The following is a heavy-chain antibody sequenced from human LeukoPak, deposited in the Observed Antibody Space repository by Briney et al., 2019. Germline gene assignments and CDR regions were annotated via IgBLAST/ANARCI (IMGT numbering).Heavy chain of an antibody. V-gene: IGHV4-39*07. CDR2: IYYSGST. CDR1: GGSISSSSYY. D-gene: IGHD6-13*01. CDR3: ARCIAGQQLVAP. Sequence: SETLSLTCTVSGGSISSSSYYWGWIRQPPGKGLEWIGSIYYSGSTYYNPSLKSRVTISVDTSKNQFSLKLSSVTAADTAVYYCARCIAGQQLVAPWGQGTLVTVSS. J-gene: IGHJ5*02.